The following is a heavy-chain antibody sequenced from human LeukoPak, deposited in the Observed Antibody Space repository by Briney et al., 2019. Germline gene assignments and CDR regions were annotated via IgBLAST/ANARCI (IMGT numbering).Heavy chain of an antibody. J-gene: IGHJ5*02. CDR1: GFTFTNYA. CDR3: AHVPAAPGGRVGFDP. CDR2: ISGSGGST. Sequence: GGSLRLSCAASGFTFTNYAMSWVRQAPGKGLEWVSGISGSGGSTYYVESVKGRFTISRDNSKNTLYLQMNSLRAEDTAVYYCAHVPAAPGGRVGFDPWGQGTLVTVSS. V-gene: IGHV3-23*01. D-gene: IGHD2-2*01.